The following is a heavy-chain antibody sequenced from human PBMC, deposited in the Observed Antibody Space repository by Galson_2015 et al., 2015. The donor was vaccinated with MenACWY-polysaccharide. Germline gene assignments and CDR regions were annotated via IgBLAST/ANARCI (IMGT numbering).Heavy chain of an antibody. J-gene: IGHJ5*01. Sequence: ETLSLTCTVSGDSISRGSYYWGWIRQPPGKRLEWIGSIYYSGSTYYNPSLESRVTISVDTSKNQFSLKVSSVTAADTAVYYCARSPSIRTWFDSWGQGILVTVSS. D-gene: IGHD3-3*02. CDR1: GDSISRGSYY. CDR2: IYYSGST. V-gene: IGHV4-39*01. CDR3: ARSPSIRTWFDS.